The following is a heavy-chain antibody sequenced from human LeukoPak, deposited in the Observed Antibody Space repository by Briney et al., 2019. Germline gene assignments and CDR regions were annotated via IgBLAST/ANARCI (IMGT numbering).Heavy chain of an antibody. J-gene: IGHJ3*02. CDR2: AYYSGST. D-gene: IGHD4-23*01. CDR3: ARYSTTTVVTSYAFDI. V-gene: IGHV4-59*01. Sequence: PSETLSLTCTVSGGSISTYYWSWIRQPPGKGLEWIGYAYYSGSTNYNPSLKSRVTISVDTSKNQFSLKLSSVTAADTAVYYCARYSTTTVVTSYAFDIWGQGTMVTVSS. CDR1: GGSISTYY.